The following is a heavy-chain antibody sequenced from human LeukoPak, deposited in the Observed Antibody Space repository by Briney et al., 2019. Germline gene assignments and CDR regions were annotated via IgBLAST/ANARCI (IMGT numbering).Heavy chain of an antibody. CDR1: GYTFTSYA. CDR3: AKDRGNPSSSWYSFDY. Sequence: ASVKVSCKASGYTFTSYAMHWVRQAPGQRLEWMGWINAGNGNTKYSQKFQGRVTITRDTSASTAYMELSSLRSEDTAVYYCAKDRGNPSSSWYSFDYWGQGTLVTVSS. J-gene: IGHJ4*02. V-gene: IGHV1-3*01. D-gene: IGHD6-13*01. CDR2: INAGNGNT.